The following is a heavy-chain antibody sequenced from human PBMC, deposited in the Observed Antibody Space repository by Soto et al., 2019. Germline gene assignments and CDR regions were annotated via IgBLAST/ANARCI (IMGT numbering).Heavy chain of an antibody. D-gene: IGHD6-6*01. CDR1: GGSFSSFY. J-gene: IGHJ4*02. CDR2: VYYSGTT. CDR3: AKRSSSSTFDY. V-gene: IGHV4-59*08. Sequence: SETLSLTCTVSGGSFSSFYWSWIRQPPGKGLEWIGYVYYSGTTNYNPSLKGRVTISVDTSKNHFSLKVSSVTAADTAVYYCAKRSSSSTFDYWGQGTLVTVSS.